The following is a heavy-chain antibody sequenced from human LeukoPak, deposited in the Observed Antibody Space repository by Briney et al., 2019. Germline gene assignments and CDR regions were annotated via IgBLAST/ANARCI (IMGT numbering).Heavy chain of an antibody. J-gene: IGHJ4*02. CDR2: IDPSDSYT. Sequence: GESLKISCKGPGYSFTSYWISWVHQMPGKGLEWMGRIDPSDSYTNYSPSFQGHVTISADKSISTAYLQWSSLKASDTAMYYCARYYDILTGPFDYWGQGTLVTVSS. V-gene: IGHV5-10-1*01. D-gene: IGHD3-9*01. CDR1: GYSFTSYW. CDR3: ARYYDILTGPFDY.